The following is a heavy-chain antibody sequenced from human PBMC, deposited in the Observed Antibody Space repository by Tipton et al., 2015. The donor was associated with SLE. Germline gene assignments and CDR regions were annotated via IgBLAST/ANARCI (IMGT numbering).Heavy chain of an antibody. D-gene: IGHD6-13*01. V-gene: IGHV3-30-3*01. CDR3: ARGIRLGSSWYLDY. CDR1: GFSFSTYA. CDR2: ILYDGSNQ. J-gene: IGHJ4*02. Sequence: SLRLSCAASGFSFSTYAMHWVRQAPGKGLEWVAVILYDGSNQYYADSVKGRFTLSRDNSKNTLFLQMNSLRAEDTAVYYCARGIRLGSSWYLDYWGQGTLVTVSS.